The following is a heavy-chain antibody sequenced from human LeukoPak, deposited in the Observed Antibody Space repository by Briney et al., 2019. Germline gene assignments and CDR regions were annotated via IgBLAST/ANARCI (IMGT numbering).Heavy chain of an antibody. CDR1: GYTFTGYY. J-gene: IGHJ4*02. V-gene: IGHV1-2*02. CDR3: ARVAAYQSSTSCYGY. CDR2: INPNSGGT. D-gene: IGHD2-2*01. Sequence: AASVKVSCKASGYTFTGYYMHWVRQAPGQGLEWMGWINPNSGGTNYAQKFQGRVTMTRDTSISTAYMELSRLRSDDTAVYYCARVAAYQSSTSCYGYWGQGTLVTVSS.